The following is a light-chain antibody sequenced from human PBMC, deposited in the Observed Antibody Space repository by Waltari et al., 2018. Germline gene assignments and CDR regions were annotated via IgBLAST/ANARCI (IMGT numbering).Light chain of an antibody. Sequence: DIQMTQSPSSVSASIGDRVTISCRASQDVSTWVAWYQQKPGKAPNLLISAASSLQSGVPSRLSGSGSGTDFTLTISGLQPEDFTIYFCQQTDSFPLTFGGGTKVELK. CDR3: QQTDSFPLT. CDR2: AAS. CDR1: QDVSTW. J-gene: IGKJ4*01. V-gene: IGKV1-12*01.